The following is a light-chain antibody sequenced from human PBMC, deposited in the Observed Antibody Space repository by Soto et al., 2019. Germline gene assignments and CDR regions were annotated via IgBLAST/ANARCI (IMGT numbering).Light chain of an antibody. Sequence: DIQMTQSPSTLSASVGDRVTITCRASQSISSWLAWYQQKPGKAPKLLIYDASSLESGVPSRFSGSGSGTEFTLTISSLQPDDFATYYCQQYNTLITFGQGTRLEN. J-gene: IGKJ5*01. V-gene: IGKV1-5*01. CDR2: DAS. CDR3: QQYNTLIT. CDR1: QSISSW.